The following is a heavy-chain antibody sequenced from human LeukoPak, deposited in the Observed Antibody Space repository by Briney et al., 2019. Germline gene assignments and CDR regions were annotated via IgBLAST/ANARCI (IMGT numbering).Heavy chain of an antibody. V-gene: IGHV3-23*01. J-gene: IGHJ4*02. Sequence: GGSLRLPCAASGFTFSSYAMSWARQAPGKGLEWVSAISGSGGSTYYADSVKGRFTISRDNSKNTLYLQMNSLRAEDTAVYYCAKDSNWGSDYYFDYWGQGTLVTVSS. CDR3: AKDSNWGSDYYFDY. CDR1: GFTFSSYA. CDR2: ISGSGGST. D-gene: IGHD7-27*01.